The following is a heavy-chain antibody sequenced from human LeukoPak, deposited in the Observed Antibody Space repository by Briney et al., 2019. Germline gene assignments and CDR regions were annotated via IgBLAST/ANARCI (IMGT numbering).Heavy chain of an antibody. CDR3: AGDTPPGGDYYFDY. CDR1: GFNFSTYG. D-gene: IGHD3-16*01. CDR2: IWNAGTNT. Sequence: PGGSLRLSCAASGFNFSTYGMHWVRQAPGKGLEWVALIWNAGTNTYYADSVKGRFTISRDNSKNTLYLQMNSLRAEDTAVYYCAGDTPPGGDYYFDYWGQGTLVIVSS. J-gene: IGHJ4*02. V-gene: IGHV3-33*01.